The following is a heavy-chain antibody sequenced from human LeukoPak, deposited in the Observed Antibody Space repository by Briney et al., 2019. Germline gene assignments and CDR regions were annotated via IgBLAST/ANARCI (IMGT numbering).Heavy chain of an antibody. J-gene: IGHJ2*01. D-gene: IGHD3-10*01. CDR1: GFTFSSYS. CDR2: ISSSSSYI. Sequence: GGSLRLSCAASGFTFSSYSMNWVRQAPGKGLEWVSSISSSSSYIYYADSAKGRFAISRDNAKNSLYLQMNSLRAEDTAIYFCARENYYNAGSYSYWYFDLWGRGTLVTVSS. CDR3: ARENYYNAGSYSYWYFDL. V-gene: IGHV3-21*01.